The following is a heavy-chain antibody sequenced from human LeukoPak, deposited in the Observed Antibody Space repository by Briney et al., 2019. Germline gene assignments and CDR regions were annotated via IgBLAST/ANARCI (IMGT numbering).Heavy chain of an antibody. D-gene: IGHD3-22*01. CDR2: ISWNSGSI. V-gene: IGHV3-9*01. J-gene: IGHJ4*02. Sequence: GRSLRLSCAASGFTFDDYAMHWVRQAPGKGLEWVSGISWNSGSIGYADSVKGRFTISRDNAKNSLYLQMNSLRAEDTPLYYCAKVEAKRSGYLSYFDYWGQGTLVTVSS. CDR3: AKVEAKRSGYLSYFDY. CDR1: GFTFDDYA.